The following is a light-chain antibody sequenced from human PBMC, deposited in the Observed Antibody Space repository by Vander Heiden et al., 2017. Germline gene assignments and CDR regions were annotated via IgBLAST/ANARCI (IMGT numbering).Light chain of an antibody. J-gene: IGLJ3*02. CDR1: SSNIGSNP. Sequence: QSVLTQPPSASGTPGQRVTISCSGSSSNIGSNPVNWYQQLPGTAPKLLIYSSSQRPSGVPDRFSGSKSGTSASLAISGLQSEDEADYYCAAWDDSLNGWVFGGGTKLTVL. CDR2: SSS. CDR3: AAWDDSLNGWV. V-gene: IGLV1-44*01.